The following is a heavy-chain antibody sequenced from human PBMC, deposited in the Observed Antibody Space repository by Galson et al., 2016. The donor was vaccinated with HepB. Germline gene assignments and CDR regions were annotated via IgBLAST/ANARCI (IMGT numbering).Heavy chain of an antibody. Sequence: ETLSLTCAVYGGSFSGYYWSWIRQPPGKGLEWIGEIYDSGSINYNPSLRSRATISIDTSKSQFSLKLSSVTAADTAVYYCARERQFHYDSSGYYTTSYWHFDLWGRGTLVTVSS. CDR2: IYDSGSI. CDR1: GGSFSGYY. J-gene: IGHJ2*01. V-gene: IGHV4-34*01. D-gene: IGHD3-22*01. CDR3: ARERQFHYDSSGYYTTSYWHFDL.